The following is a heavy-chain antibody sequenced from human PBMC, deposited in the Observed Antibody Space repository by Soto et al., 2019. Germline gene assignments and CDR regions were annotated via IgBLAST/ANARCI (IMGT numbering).Heavy chain of an antibody. CDR1: GYTFTSYG. CDR3: ARVRLTMIVVPFGVL. V-gene: IGHV1-18*04. D-gene: IGHD3-22*01. Sequence: QVQLVQSGAEVKKPGASVKVSCKASGYTFTSYGIAWVRQAPGQGLEWMGWINTYDGNTNYAQEFQGRVTMTTDTSTSTAYMELRSPRSDDTAVYYCARVRLTMIVVPFGVLWGQGTLVTVSS. J-gene: IGHJ4*02. CDR2: INTYDGNT.